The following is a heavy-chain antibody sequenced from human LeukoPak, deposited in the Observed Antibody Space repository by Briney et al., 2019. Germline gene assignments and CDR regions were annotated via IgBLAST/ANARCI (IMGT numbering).Heavy chain of an antibody. J-gene: IGHJ3*02. CDR3: AKDPPVLRYFDWSPDAFDI. CDR1: GFTFSSYA. V-gene: IGHV3-23*01. D-gene: IGHD3-9*01. CDR2: ISGSGGST. Sequence: GGSLRLSCAASGFTFSSYAMSWVRQAPGKGLEWVSAISGSGGSTYYADSVKGRFTISRDNSNNTLFPQMNSLRAEDTAVYYCAKDPPVLRYFDWSPDAFDIWGQGTMVTVSS.